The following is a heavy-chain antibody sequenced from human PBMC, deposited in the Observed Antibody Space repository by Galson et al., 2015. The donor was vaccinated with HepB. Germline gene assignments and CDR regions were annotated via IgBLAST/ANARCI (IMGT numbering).Heavy chain of an antibody. V-gene: IGHV3-7*03. CDR1: GFTFSSYW. Sequence: SLRLSCAASGFTFSSYWMSWVRQAPGKGLEWVANIKQDGSEKYYVDSVKGRFTISRDNAKNSLYLQMNSLRAEDTAVYYCARFSIVGATTIDYWGQGTLVTVSS. J-gene: IGHJ4*02. D-gene: IGHD1-26*01. CDR2: IKQDGSEK. CDR3: ARFSIVGATTIDY.